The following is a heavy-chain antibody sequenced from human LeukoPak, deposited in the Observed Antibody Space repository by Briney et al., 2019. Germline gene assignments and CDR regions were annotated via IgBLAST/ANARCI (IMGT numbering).Heavy chain of an antibody. CDR1: GYTFTDYY. CDR3: ARGSGWYYYGMDV. Sequence: GASVKVSCKASGYTFTDYYIQWMRQAPGQGLEWMGWINPNSGGTDSPQKLRGWVTLTRDTSVSTAYMELSRLRSDDTAMYYCARGSGWYYYGMDVWGQGTTVTVSS. V-gene: IGHV1-2*04. D-gene: IGHD6-19*01. J-gene: IGHJ6*02. CDR2: INPNSGGT.